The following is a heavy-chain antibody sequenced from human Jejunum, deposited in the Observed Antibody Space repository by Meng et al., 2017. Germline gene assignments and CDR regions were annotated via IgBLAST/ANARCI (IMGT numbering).Heavy chain of an antibody. CDR1: GGYINKENW. CDR3: VRGEFAMLARFDF. V-gene: IGHV4-4*02. J-gene: IGHJ4*02. CDR2: IYNGGNT. D-gene: IGHD2-2*01. Sequence: QVQLQASGQGLVKPSGTLSLTCAVSGGYINKENWWSWVRQSPERGLEWIGEIYNGGNTNYNPSLNRRVTMSVDESTNQMSLKLTSVTAADTAVYYCVRGEFAMLARFDFWGQGILVTVSS.